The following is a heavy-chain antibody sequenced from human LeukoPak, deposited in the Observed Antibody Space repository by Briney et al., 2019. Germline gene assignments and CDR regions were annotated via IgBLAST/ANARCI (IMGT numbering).Heavy chain of an antibody. J-gene: IGHJ4*02. D-gene: IGHD3-22*01. CDR1: GGSISSYY. CDR3: ARDSGYYYDSSGYFDY. Sequence: SETLSLTCTVSGGSISSYYWSWIRQPAGKGLEWIGRIYTSGSTNYNPSLKSRVTMSVDTSKNQFSLKLSSVTAADTAVYYCARDSGYYYDSSGYFDYWGQGTLVTLSS. CDR2: IYTSGST. V-gene: IGHV4-4*07.